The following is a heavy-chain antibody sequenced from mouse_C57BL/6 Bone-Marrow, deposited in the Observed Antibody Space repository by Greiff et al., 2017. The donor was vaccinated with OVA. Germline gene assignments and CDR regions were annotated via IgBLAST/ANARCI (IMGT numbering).Heavy chain of an antibody. CDR1: GFTFSSYG. CDR3: ARQDS. J-gene: IGHJ2*01. V-gene: IGHV5-6*01. Sequence: EVQGVESGGDLVKPGGSLKLSCAASGFTFSSYGMSWVRQTPDKRLEWVATISSGGSYTYYPDSVKGRFTISRDNAKNTLYLQMSSLKSEDTAMYYCARQDSWGQGTTLTVSS. CDR2: ISSGGSYT.